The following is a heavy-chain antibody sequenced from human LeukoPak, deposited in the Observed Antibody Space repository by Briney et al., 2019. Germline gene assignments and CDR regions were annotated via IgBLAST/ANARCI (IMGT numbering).Heavy chain of an antibody. CDR2: IYHSGST. D-gene: IGHD5-18*01. CDR3: ARDRWDAAIGDFDY. J-gene: IGHJ4*02. CDR1: DGSISSSSYY. V-gene: IGHV4-39*07. Sequence: SETLSLTCTVSDGSISSSSYYWGWIRQPPGKGLEWIGSIYHSGSTYYNPSLKSRVTISVDTSKNQFSLKLSSVTAADTAVYYCARDRWDAAIGDFDYWGQGTLVTVSS.